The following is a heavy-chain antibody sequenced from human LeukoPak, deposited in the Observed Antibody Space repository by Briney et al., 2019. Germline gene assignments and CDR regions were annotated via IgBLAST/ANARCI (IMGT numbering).Heavy chain of an antibody. CDR2: IRPDGRDK. J-gene: IGHJ4*02. Sequence: GGSLRLSCAASGFTFRNTWMTWVRQAPGKGLDWVATIRPDGRDKFYVDSVKGRFTISRDNGKNSVYLQMSSLRDEDTAVYYCTGASWFGEWVRWGQGTLVTVSS. V-gene: IGHV3-7*04. CDR3: TGASWFGEWVR. CDR1: GFTFRNTW. D-gene: IGHD3-10*01.